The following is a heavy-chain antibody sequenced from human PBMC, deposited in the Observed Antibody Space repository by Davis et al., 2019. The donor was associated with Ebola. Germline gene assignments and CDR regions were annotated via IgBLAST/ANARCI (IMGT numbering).Heavy chain of an antibody. Sequence: PGGSLRLFCAASGFTFDDYAMHWVRQAPGKGLEWVSSISWNSGSIGYADSVKGRFTISRDNAKNSLYLQMNSLRVEDTALYYCTKAPGIAAAGIPYYLDYWGQGTLVTVSS. J-gene: IGHJ4*02. CDR3: TKAPGIAAAGIPYYLDY. V-gene: IGHV3-9*01. CDR1: GFTFDDYA. D-gene: IGHD6-13*01. CDR2: ISWNSGSI.